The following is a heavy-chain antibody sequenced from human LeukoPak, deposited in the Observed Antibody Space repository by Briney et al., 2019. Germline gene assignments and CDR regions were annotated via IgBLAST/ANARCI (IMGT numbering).Heavy chain of an antibody. D-gene: IGHD3-3*01. CDR1: GFTFTSHD. CDR3: ARCRFVADFGVVITGYYYGMDV. Sequence: ASVKVSCKASGFTFTSHDYNWVRQAPGQGLEWMGGIIPIFGTANYAQKFQGRVTITADESTSTAYMEPSSLRSEDTAVYYCARCRFVADFGVVITGYYYGMDVWGQGTTVTVSS. V-gene: IGHV1-69*13. CDR2: IIPIFGTA. J-gene: IGHJ6*02.